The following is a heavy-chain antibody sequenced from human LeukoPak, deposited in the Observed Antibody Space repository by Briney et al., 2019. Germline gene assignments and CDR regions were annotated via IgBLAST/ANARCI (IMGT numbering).Heavy chain of an antibody. Sequence: PGGSLRLSCAASGFTFSSYEMNWVRQAPGKGLEWVSYVSGSGSNTYYADSVKGRFTITRDNTKNSLYLQMTSLRAEDTVVYYCARDLRVGAISFDYWGQGTLVTVSS. D-gene: IGHD1-26*01. V-gene: IGHV3-48*03. J-gene: IGHJ4*02. CDR1: GFTFSSYE. CDR2: VSGSGSNT. CDR3: ARDLRVGAISFDY.